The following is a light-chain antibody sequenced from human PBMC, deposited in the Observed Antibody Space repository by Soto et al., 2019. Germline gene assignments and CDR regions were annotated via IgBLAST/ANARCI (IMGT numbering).Light chain of an antibody. V-gene: IGKV1-5*03. CDR3: QQYNSYPWT. Sequence: DIQMTQSPSTLSASVGDRVTITCRASQSISSWLAWYQQKPGKAPKLLIYKASSLESGVPSRFSGSGSGTELTLTISSLQPDDFATYYCQQYNSYPWTFGQGTKVELK. J-gene: IGKJ1*01. CDR2: KAS. CDR1: QSISSW.